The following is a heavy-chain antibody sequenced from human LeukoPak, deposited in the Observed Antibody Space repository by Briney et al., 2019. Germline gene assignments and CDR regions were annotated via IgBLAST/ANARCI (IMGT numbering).Heavy chain of an antibody. CDR2: IYHIGYT. V-gene: IGHV4-59*01. CDR1: GASMHLFY. D-gene: IGHD3-3*01. Sequence: SETLSLTCTVSGASMHLFYWTWIRQSPGKGLEWIGNIYHIGYTEYNPSLKSRVTISVDTSKNQFSLKLSSVTAADTAVYYCASGFWSAPPDYWGQGTLVTVSS. CDR3: ASGFWSAPPDY. J-gene: IGHJ4*02.